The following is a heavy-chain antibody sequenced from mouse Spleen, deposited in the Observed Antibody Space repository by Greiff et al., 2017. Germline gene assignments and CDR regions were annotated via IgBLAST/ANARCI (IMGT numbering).Heavy chain of an antibody. CDR2: IYPSDSET. D-gene: IGHD4-1*01. Sequence: VQLQQSGAELVRPGSSVKLSCKASGYTFTSYWMDWVKQRPGQGLEWIGNIYPSDSETHYNQKFKDKATLTVDKSSSTAYMQLSSLTSEDSAVYYCAREGVGLTGYYFDYWGQGTTLTVSS. J-gene: IGHJ2*01. V-gene: IGHV1-61*01. CDR1: GYTFTSYW. CDR3: AREGVGLTGYYFDY.